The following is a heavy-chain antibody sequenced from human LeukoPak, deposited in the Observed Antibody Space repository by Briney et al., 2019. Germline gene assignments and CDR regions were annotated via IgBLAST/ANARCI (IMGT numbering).Heavy chain of an antibody. CDR3: VGTTGTPRYYFDY. D-gene: IGHD1-1*01. Sequence: GGSLRFSCAASGFTFSSYSMNWVRQAPGKGLEWVSSISSSSSYIYYADSVKGRFTISRDNAKNSLYLQMNSLRAEDTAVYYCVGTTGTPRYYFDYWGQGTLVTVSS. CDR2: ISSSSSYI. J-gene: IGHJ4*02. CDR1: GFTFSSYS. V-gene: IGHV3-21*01.